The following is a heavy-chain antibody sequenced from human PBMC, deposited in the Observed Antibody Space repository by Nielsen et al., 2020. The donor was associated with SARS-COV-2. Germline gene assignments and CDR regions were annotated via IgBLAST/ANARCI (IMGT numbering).Heavy chain of an antibody. D-gene: IGHD2-2*01. J-gene: IGHJ6*02. CDR2: IWYDGSNK. V-gene: IGHV3-33*06. Sequence: VRQAPGKGLEWVAVIWYDGSNKYYADSVKGRFTISRDNSKNTLYLQMSSLRAEDTALYYCAKTGDYFVVVPAATLDVWGQGTTVTVSS. CDR3: AKTGDYFVVVPAATLDV.